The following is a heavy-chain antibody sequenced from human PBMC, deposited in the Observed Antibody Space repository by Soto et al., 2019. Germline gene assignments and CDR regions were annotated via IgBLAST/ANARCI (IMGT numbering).Heavy chain of an antibody. CDR2: ISSSSTYI. V-gene: IGHV3-21*01. J-gene: IGHJ6*02. Sequence: GVSLRLSCSACGFTFSSYSMNWVRQASGKGLEWVSSISSSSTYIYYEDSVKCRFTISRDNAKNSLYLQMNSLITEDTALYYGARDQEWLGTEIWGRGTTFTDSS. CDR1: GFTFSSYS. D-gene: IGHD3-3*01. CDR3: ARDQEWLGTEI.